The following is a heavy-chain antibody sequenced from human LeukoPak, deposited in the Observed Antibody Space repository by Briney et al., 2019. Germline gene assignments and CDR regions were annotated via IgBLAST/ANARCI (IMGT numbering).Heavy chain of an antibody. CDR3: ARELGGSGFDY. Sequence: QPGGCLRLSCAASGFTFSSYEMNWVRQAPGKGLEWISYSSRSGYTTQYADSVKGRFTISRDNAKNSLYLQMNSLRAEDTAVYYCARELGGSGFDYWGQGTLVTVSS. CDR1: GFTFSSYE. V-gene: IGHV3-48*03. D-gene: IGHD6-19*01. CDR2: SSRSGYTT. J-gene: IGHJ4*02.